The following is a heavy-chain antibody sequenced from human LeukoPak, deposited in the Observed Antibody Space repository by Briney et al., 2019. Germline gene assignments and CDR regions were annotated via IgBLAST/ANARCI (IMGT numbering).Heavy chain of an antibody. CDR1: GVSISGYY. V-gene: IGHV4-59*01. Sequence: SETLSLTCTLSGVSISGYYWNWIRQPPGKGLEWIGYIYSSGSTNYSPSLKSRVTMSIDTSKNQFSLKLSSVTAADTAVYYCAREGSSYRIDYWGQGTRVTVSS. D-gene: IGHD6-13*01. CDR3: AREGSSYRIDY. CDR2: IYSSGST. J-gene: IGHJ4*02.